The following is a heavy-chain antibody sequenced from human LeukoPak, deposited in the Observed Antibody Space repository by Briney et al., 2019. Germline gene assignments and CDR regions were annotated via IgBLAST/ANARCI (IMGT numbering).Heavy chain of an antibody. CDR1: GYTFTSYG. J-gene: IGHJ6*02. Sequence: GASVKVSCTASGYTFTSYGISWVRQAPGQGLEWMGWISAYNGNTNYAQKLQGRVTMTTDTSTSTAYMELRSLRSDDTAVYYCASIYCGGDCYSGYYGMDVWGQGTTVTVSS. CDR2: ISAYNGNT. CDR3: ASIYCGGDCYSGYYGMDV. V-gene: IGHV1-18*01. D-gene: IGHD2-21*02.